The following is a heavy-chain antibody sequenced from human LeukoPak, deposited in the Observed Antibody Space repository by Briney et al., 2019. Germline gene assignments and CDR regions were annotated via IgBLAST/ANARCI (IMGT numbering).Heavy chain of an antibody. CDR1: GSTFTGYY. D-gene: IGHD5-18*01. J-gene: IGHJ4*02. Sequence: GASVKVSCKASGSTFTGYYLHWVRQAPGQGLEWMGRINPNTGGTNYAQKFQGRVTMTRDTSISTAYMELSRLRSDDTAVYYCTRDHLRGESTGGYHFDYWGQGALVTVSS. CDR2: INPNTGGT. V-gene: IGHV1-2*06. CDR3: TRDHLRGESTGGYHFDY.